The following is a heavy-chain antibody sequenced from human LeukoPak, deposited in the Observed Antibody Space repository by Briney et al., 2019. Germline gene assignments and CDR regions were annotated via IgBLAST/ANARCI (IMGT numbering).Heavy chain of an antibody. CDR2: FDPEDGET. V-gene: IGHV1-24*01. D-gene: IGHD4-11*01. Sequence: ASVKVSCKVSGYTLTELSMHWVRQAPGKGLEWMGGFDPEDGETIYAQKFQGRVTITRNTSISTAYMELSSLRSEDTAVYYCARGLDRTVTTSFVDYYYYYMDVWGKGTTVTVSS. CDR1: GYTLTELS. CDR3: ARGLDRTVTTSFVDYYYYYMDV. J-gene: IGHJ6*03.